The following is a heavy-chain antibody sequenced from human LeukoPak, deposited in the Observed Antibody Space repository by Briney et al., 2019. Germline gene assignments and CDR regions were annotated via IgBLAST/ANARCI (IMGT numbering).Heavy chain of an antibody. V-gene: IGHV3-23*01. CDR1: GFTFSSYA. CDR3: AKDLSWLYYYYGMDV. Sequence: GGSLRLSCAASGFTFSSYAMSWVRQAPGKGLEWVSAISGSGGSTYYADSVKGRFTISRDNSKNTLYLQMNSLRAEDTAVYYCAKDLSWLYYYYGMDVWGRGTTVTVSS. J-gene: IGHJ6*02. D-gene: IGHD5-12*01. CDR2: ISGSGGST.